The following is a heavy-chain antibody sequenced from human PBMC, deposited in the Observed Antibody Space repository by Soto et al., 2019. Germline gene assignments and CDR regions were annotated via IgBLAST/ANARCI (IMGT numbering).Heavy chain of an antibody. V-gene: IGHV6-1*01. CDR1: GDSVSSNSAA. J-gene: IGHJ5*02. CDR2: TYYRSKWYN. CDR3: AGGSFRRDIVATSRYKWFDP. Sequence: SQTLSLTCAISGDSVSSNSAAWNWIRQSPSRGLEWLGRTYYRSKWYNDYAVSVKSRITINPDTSKNQFSLQLNSVTPEDTAVYYCAGGSFRRDIVATSRYKWFDPWGQGNLVNIS. D-gene: IGHD5-12*01.